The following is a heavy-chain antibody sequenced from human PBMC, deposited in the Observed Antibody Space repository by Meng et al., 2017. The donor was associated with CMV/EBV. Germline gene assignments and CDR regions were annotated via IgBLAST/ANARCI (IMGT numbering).Heavy chain of an antibody. D-gene: IGHD3-22*01. CDR1: GGSISSSSYY. CDR3: ARGNSYDSSGYYYGGMDV. Sequence: SETLSLTCTVSGGSISSSSYYWGWIRQPPGKGLEWIGSIYYSGSTHYNPSLKSRVTISVDRSKNQFSLNLSSVTAADTAVYYCARGNSYDSSGYYYGGMDVWGQGTTVTVSS. V-gene: IGHV4-39*07. J-gene: IGHJ6*02. CDR2: IYYSGST.